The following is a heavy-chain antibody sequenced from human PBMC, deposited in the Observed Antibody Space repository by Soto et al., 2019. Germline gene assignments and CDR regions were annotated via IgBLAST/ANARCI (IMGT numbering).Heavy chain of an antibody. CDR2: ISGTGGST. J-gene: IGHJ4*02. CDR1: GFTFNNYA. CDR3: AKDRLAGNFDY. Sequence: EVQVLDSGGGLVQPGGSLRLSCAASGFTFNNYAMNWVRQAPGKGLEWVATISGTGGSTYYADSVKGRFTISRDNSKNTRYLQMNSLRVEDTAVYYCAKDRLAGNFDYWGQGTQVTVSS. V-gene: IGHV3-23*01.